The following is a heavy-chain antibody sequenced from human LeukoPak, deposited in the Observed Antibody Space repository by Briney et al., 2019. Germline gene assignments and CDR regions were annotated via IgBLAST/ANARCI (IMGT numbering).Heavy chain of an antibody. CDR1: GGSISSYY. CDR2: IYYSGST. D-gene: IGHD3-22*01. Sequence: SETLSLTCTVSGGSISSYYWSWIRQPPGKGLEWIGYIYYSGSTNYNLSLKSRVTISVDTSKNQFSLKLSSVTAADTAVYYCARLLTYYYDSSGYFNWFDPWGQGTLVTVSS. J-gene: IGHJ5*02. CDR3: ARLLTYYYDSSGYFNWFDP. V-gene: IGHV4-59*08.